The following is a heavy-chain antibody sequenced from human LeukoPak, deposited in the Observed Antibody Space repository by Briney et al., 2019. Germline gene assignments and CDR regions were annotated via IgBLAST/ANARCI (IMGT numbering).Heavy chain of an antibody. CDR1: GYTFTGYY. Sequence: ASVKVSCKASGYTFTGYYMHWVRQAPGQGLEWMGWINPNSGGTNYAQKFQGRVTMTRDTSISTAYMELSRLRSDDTAVYYCARSDGSTYDYVWGSYRPTFDYWGQGTLVTVSS. CDR3: ARSDGSTYDYVWGSYRPTFDY. D-gene: IGHD3-16*02. CDR2: INPNSGGT. J-gene: IGHJ4*02. V-gene: IGHV1-2*02.